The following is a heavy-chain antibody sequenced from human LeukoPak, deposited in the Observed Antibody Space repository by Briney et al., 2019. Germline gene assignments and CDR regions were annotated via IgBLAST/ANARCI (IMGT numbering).Heavy chain of an antibody. D-gene: IGHD2-15*01. CDR2: INPNSGGST. CDR3: ARNEDQDDAFDI. J-gene: IGHJ3*02. Sequence: GASVKVSCKASGYTFTGYYMHWVRQAPGQGLEWMGWINPNSGGSTSYAQKFQGRVTMTRDMSTSTVYMELSSLRSEDTAVYYCARNEDQDDAFDIWGQGTMVTVSS. V-gene: IGHV1-46*01. CDR1: GYTFTGYY.